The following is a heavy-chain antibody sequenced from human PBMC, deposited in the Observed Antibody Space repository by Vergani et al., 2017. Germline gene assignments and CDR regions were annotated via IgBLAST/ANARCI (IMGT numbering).Heavy chain of an antibody. V-gene: IGHV3-30-3*01. Sequence: VQLLESGGGLVQPGGSLRLTCAASEFTFSNYAMNWVRQAPGKGLEWVVGISFDGTNEYYADSVKGRFTISRDNAKNSLYLQMNSLRAEDTAVYYCARDLFYYDSSGYYSGFFDYWGQGTLVTVSS. D-gene: IGHD3-22*01. J-gene: IGHJ4*02. CDR2: ISFDGTNE. CDR3: ARDLFYYDSSGYYSGFFDY. CDR1: EFTFSNYA.